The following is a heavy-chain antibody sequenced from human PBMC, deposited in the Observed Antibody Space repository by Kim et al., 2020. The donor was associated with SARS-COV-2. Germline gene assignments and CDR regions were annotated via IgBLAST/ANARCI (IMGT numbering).Heavy chain of an antibody. CDR1: GGTFSSYA. J-gene: IGHJ6*02. V-gene: IGHV1-69*13. D-gene: IGHD5-12*01. CDR3: ARTQGMATIEPYYYYYGMDV. CDR2: IIPIFGTA. Sequence: SVKVSCKASGGTFSSYAISWVRQAPGQGLEWMGGIIPIFGTANYAQKFQGRVTITADESTSTAYMELSSLRSEDTAVYYCARTQGMATIEPYYYYYGMDVWGQGTTVTVSS.